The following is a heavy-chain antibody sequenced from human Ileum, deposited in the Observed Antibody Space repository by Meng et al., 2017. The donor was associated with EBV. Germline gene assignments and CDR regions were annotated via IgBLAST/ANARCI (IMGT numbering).Heavy chain of an antibody. D-gene: IGHD3-22*01. CDR1: GYSISSTNW. CDR3: ARNVPGTSAYYD. CDR2: IYYSGST. J-gene: IGHJ4*02. V-gene: IGHV4-28*01. Sequence: VPLQESGPGLVQPSDTLSLTCAVSGYSISSTNWWGWIRQPPGKGLEWIGYIYYSGSTSYNPSLKSRVTMSVDTSKNQFSLNLNSVTAVDTAVYYCARNVPGTSAYYDWGQGTLVTVSS.